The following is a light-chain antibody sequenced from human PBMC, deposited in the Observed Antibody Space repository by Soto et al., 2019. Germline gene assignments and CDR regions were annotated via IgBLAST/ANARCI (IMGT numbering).Light chain of an antibody. V-gene: IGKV1-5*01. J-gene: IGKJ1*01. CDR2: DAS. Sequence: DIQMTQSPSTLSASVGDRVTITCRASQSISNWLAWYQLKPGTAPNLLIYDASSLKSGVPSRFSGSGSGTEFTLTINSLQPDDFATYYCQQYNSYSWTFGQGTKVDI. CDR3: QQYNSYSWT. CDR1: QSISNW.